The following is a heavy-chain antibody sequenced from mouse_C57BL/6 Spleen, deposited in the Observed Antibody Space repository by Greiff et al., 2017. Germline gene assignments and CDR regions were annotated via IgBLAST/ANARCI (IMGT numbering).Heavy chain of an antibody. V-gene: IGHV1-18*01. CDR3: ARRGLFGTYYFDY. J-gene: IGHJ2*01. CDR2: INPNNGGT. Sequence: EVQLQQSGPGLVKPGASVKIPCKASGYTFTDYNMDWVKQSHGKSLEWIGDINPNNGGTISNQKFNGMATLTVDKSSSTAYMELRSLTSEDTAVYYCARRGLFGTYYFDYWGQGTTLTVSS. CDR1: GYTFTDYN. D-gene: IGHD1-1*02.